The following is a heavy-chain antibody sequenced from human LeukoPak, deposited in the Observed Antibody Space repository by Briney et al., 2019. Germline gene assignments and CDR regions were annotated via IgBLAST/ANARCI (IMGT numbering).Heavy chain of an antibody. CDR2: MSYDGSNK. J-gene: IGHJ6*02. D-gene: IGHD2-21*02. CDR3: AKDALAYCGADCYALLGMNV. Sequence: GGSLRLSCAASGFTFSSYSMNWVRQAPGKGLEWVAVMSYDGSNKYYADSVKGRFTISRDNSNNTLYLQMNSLGAEDTAVFYCAKDALAYCGADCYALLGMNVWGQGTTVTVSS. V-gene: IGHV3-30*18. CDR1: GFTFSSYS.